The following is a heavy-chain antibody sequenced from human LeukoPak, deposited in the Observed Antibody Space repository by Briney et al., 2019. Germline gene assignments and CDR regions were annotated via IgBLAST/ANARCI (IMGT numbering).Heavy chain of an antibody. CDR1: GFIFSNFV. CDR3: AKDRYTVVVPAANNWFDP. D-gene: IGHD2-2*01. V-gene: IGHV3-23*01. Sequence: GGSLRLSCAASGFIFSNFVMSWVRQAPGKGLEWVSTISGSGGSTYYADSVKGRFTISRDNSKNTLYLQMNSLRAEDTAVYYCAKDRYTVVVPAANNWFDPWGQGTLVTVSS. CDR2: ISGSGGST. J-gene: IGHJ5*02.